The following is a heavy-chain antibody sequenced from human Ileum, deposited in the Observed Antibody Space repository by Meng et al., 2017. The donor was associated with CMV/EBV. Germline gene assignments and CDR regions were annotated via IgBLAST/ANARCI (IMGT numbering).Heavy chain of an antibody. CDR1: GESFSGFY. J-gene: IGHJ4*02. D-gene: IGHD5-12*01. Sequence: QGPLQQWVAGLLEPSETLSLPCAVYGESFSGFYWSWIRQPPGKVLEWIGEINHSGSTNYNPSLKSRVTISVDTSKNQFSLKLSSVTAADTAVYYCARAPDIGGRPPGPFQYWSQGALVTVSS. V-gene: IGHV4-34*01. CDR2: INHSGST. CDR3: ARAPDIGGRPPGPFQY.